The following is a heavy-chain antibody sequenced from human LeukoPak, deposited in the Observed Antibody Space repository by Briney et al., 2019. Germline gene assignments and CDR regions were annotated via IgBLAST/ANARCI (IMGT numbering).Heavy chain of an antibody. J-gene: IGHJ4*02. CDR3: AKDRGGFIVGATFEY. V-gene: IGHV3-23*01. Sequence: PGGSLRFSCAASGFTFSNYAMSWVRQAPGKGLEWVSRFSGSGGTTYYEDSVKGRFTISSDNSKNTLYLQMNSLRAEDTAVYYCAKDRGGFIVGATFEYWGQGTLVTVSS. CDR1: GFTFSNYA. D-gene: IGHD1-26*01. CDR2: FSGSGGTT.